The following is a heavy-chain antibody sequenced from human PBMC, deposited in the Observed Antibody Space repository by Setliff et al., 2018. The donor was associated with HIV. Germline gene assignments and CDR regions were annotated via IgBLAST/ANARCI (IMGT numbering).Heavy chain of an antibody. D-gene: IGHD6-19*01. CDR3: ATIVAVAGMGFDY. Sequence: ASVKVSCKASGGNFRFYAFSWVRQAPGQGLEWMGWIGTYNGDTNYAQKFQGRVTMTEDTSTDTAYMELSSLRSEDTAVYYCATIVAVAGMGFDYLGQGTLVTVSS. CDR1: GGNFRFYA. CDR2: IGTYNGDT. V-gene: IGHV1-18*01. J-gene: IGHJ4*02.